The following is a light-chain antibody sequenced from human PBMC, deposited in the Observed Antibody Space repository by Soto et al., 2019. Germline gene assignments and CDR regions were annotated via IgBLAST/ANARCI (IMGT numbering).Light chain of an antibody. CDR3: QQYGSSPPLT. V-gene: IGKV3-20*01. CDR2: GAS. Sequence: EIVLTQSPGTLSLSPGERATLSCRASQSLSTNYLAWYQQRPGQAPRLLIYGASSRATGIPARFSGRGPGTDFTLTISRLEPEDFAVYYCQQYGSSPPLTFGGGTKVDIK. CDR1: QSLSTNY. J-gene: IGKJ4*01.